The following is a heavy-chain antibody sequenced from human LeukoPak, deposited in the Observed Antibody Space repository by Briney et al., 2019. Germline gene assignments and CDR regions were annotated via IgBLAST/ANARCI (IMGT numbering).Heavy chain of an antibody. CDR2: ISYDGSNK. CDR1: GFTFSNAW. Sequence: GGSLRLSCAASGFTFSNAWMSWVRQAPGKGLEWVAVISYDGSNKYYADSVKGRFTISRDNSKNTLYLQMNSLRAEDTAVYYCAKERHRYCSSTSCYYFDYWGQGTLVTVSS. V-gene: IGHV3-30*18. D-gene: IGHD2-2*01. CDR3: AKERHRYCSSTSCYYFDY. J-gene: IGHJ4*02.